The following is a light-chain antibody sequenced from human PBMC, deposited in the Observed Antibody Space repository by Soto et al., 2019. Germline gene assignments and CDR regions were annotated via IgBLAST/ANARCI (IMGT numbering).Light chain of an antibody. V-gene: IGKV3-20*01. CDR3: QQYGSLIT. CDR1: QSVSNTY. CDR2: GAS. Sequence: EIVLKKSPGTLSLSPGERATLSCRASQSVSNTYLAWYQQKPGQAPRLLIYGASSRASGIPDRFSGSGSGTDFTLTINRLEPEDSAVYYCQQYGSLITFGQGTRLEN. J-gene: IGKJ5*01.